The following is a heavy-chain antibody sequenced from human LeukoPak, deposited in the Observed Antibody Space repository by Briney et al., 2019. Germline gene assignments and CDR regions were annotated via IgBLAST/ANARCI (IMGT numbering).Heavy chain of an antibody. Sequence: GGSLRLSCAVPGFTFSNYAMNWVRQAPGKGLEWVSAISGSGGRTYYADSVKGRFTISRDNSKNTLYLQMNVMRVEDTAFYYCARGQWLDHWGQGSLVSVSS. CDR3: ARGQWLDH. J-gene: IGHJ4*02. D-gene: IGHD6-19*01. CDR2: ISGSGGRT. CDR1: GFTFSNYA. V-gene: IGHV3-23*01.